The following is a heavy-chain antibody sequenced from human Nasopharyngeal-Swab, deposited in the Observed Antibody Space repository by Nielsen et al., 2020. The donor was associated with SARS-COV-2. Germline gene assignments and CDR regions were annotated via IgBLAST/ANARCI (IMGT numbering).Heavy chain of an antibody. CDR3: ARDLNWGYGY. Sequence: GESLKISCAASGFTFSSYSMNWVRQAPGKGLEWVSSISSSSRSIFYADSVKGRFTISRDNAKDSLYLQMNSLRAEDTAVYYCARDLNWGYGYWGQGALVTVSS. J-gene: IGHJ4*02. D-gene: IGHD7-27*01. V-gene: IGHV3-21*01. CDR2: ISSSSRSI. CDR1: GFTFSSYS.